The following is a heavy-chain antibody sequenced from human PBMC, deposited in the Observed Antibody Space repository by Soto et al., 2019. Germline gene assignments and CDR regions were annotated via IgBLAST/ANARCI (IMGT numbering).Heavy chain of an antibody. CDR2: INPSGATT. D-gene: IGHD2-2*01. V-gene: IGHV1-46*01. CDR3: ARRDCFSSSCYFKY. CDR1: GYTFTNYY. Sequence: ASVKVSCKASGYTFTNYYVHWVRQAPGQGLEWMGIINPSGATTTYAQNFQGRVAMTRDTSTSTVYMELSSLRSEDTAVYYCARRDCFSSSCYFKYWGQGTLVTVSS. J-gene: IGHJ4*02.